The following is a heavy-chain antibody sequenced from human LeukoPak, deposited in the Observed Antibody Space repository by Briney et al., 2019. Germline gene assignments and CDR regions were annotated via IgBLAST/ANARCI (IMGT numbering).Heavy chain of an antibody. J-gene: IGHJ4*02. V-gene: IGHV4-4*02. CDR2: IYHSGST. Sequence: SGTLSLTCAVSGGSISSSNWWSWVRQPPGKGLEWIGEIYHSGSTNYNPSLKSRVTISVDKSKNQFSLKLSSVTAADTAVYYCARVEDCSSTSCYSTYYFDYWGQGTLVTVSS. CDR3: ARVEDCSSTSCYSTYYFDY. D-gene: IGHD2-2*01. CDR1: GGSISSSNW.